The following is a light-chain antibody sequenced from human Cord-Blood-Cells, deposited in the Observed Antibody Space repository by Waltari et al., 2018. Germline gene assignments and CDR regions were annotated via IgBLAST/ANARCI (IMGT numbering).Light chain of an antibody. Sequence: QSVLTQPPSASGTPGPRVTISCSGSSSNIGSNYVYWYQQPPGTAPKLLSYRNNQRPSGVPDRFSGSKSGTSASLAISGLRSEDEADYYCAAWDDSLSGYVFGTGTKVTVL. V-gene: IGLV1-47*01. CDR3: AAWDDSLSGYV. CDR2: RNN. CDR1: SSNIGSNY. J-gene: IGLJ1*01.